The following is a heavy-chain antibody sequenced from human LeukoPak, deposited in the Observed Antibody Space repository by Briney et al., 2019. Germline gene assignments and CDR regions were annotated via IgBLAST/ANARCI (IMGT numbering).Heavy chain of an antibody. J-gene: IGHJ3*02. CDR2: INPSGGST. V-gene: IGHV1-46*01. Sequence: ASVKVSCKASGYTFTSYYMHWVRQAPGQGLEWMGIINPSGGSTSYAQKFQGRVTMTRDTSISTAYMELSRLRSDDTAVYYCARPYYDSSGYPYDAFDIWGQGTMVTVSS. CDR3: ARPYYDSSGYPYDAFDI. D-gene: IGHD3-22*01. CDR1: GYTFTSYY.